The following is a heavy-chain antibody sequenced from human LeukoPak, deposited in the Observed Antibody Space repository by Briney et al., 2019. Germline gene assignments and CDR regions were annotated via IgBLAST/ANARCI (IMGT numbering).Heavy chain of an antibody. D-gene: IGHD3-10*01. CDR1: GYTFTSYD. CDR3: ARGRRSRVHVYYYYMDV. CDR2: MNPNSGNT. J-gene: IGHJ6*03. V-gene: IGHV1-8*01. Sequence: GASVKVSCKASGYTFTSYDINWVRQATGQGLEWMGWMNPNSGNTGYAQKFQGRVTMTRNTSISTAYMELSSLRSEDTAVYYCARGRRSRVHVYYYYMDVWGKGTTVTISS.